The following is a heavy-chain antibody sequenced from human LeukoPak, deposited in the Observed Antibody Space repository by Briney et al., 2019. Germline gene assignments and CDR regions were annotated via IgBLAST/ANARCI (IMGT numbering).Heavy chain of an antibody. D-gene: IGHD1-26*01. CDR3: ARSYPTGSHYSSYY. J-gene: IGHJ4*02. CDR1: GFTFSSYA. V-gene: IGHV3-23*01. CDR2: ISGSGDTT. Sequence: GGSLRLSCAASGFTFSSYAMSWVRQAPGKGLEWVSGISGSGDTTYFADSVKGRFTISRDSSKNTLYLQMNSLRTEDTAVYYCARSYPTGSHYSSYYWGQGTLVTVSS.